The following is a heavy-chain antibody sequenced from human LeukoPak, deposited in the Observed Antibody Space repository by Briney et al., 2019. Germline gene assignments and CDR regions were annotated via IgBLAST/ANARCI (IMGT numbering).Heavy chain of an antibody. CDR2: FYYSGST. D-gene: IGHD2-2*01. CDR1: GGSISRSSHY. V-gene: IGHV4-39*01. J-gene: IGHJ4*02. CDR3: ARHEGSASYYYY. Sequence: PSETLSLTCTVSGGSISRSSHYWGWIRQPPGKGLEWIGSFYYSGSTYYNPSLKSRVTISVDTSKSQFSLKLSSVTAADTAVYYCARHEGSASYYYYWGQGAPVTVSS.